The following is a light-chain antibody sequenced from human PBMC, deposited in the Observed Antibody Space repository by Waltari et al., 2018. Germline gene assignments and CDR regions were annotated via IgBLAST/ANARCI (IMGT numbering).Light chain of an antibody. Sequence: EIVLTHSPGTLSLSPGERATLSCRASQSISSSDLGWYQQKSGLAPRLLIYGASRRATGIPDRFSGSGSGTDFTLTISSLEPEDFAVYYCQYYGRSPWPFGQGTKVEIK. CDR2: GAS. J-gene: IGKJ1*01. CDR1: QSISSSD. V-gene: IGKV3-20*01. CDR3: QYYGRSPWP.